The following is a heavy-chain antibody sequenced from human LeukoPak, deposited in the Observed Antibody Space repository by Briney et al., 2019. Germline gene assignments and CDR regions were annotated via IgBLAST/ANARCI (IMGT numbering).Heavy chain of an antibody. D-gene: IGHD5-24*01. CDR3: TRSRRDGNDY. CDR1: GFTFSSSW. V-gene: IGHV3-7*01. Sequence: GGSLRLSCAASGFTFSSSWMSWVRQAPGKGLEWVANINEDGSAKYYVDSVKGRFAISRDNAKRSLDLQVNSLRAEDTAVYYCTRSRRDGNDYWGQGTLVTVSS. CDR2: INEDGSAK. J-gene: IGHJ4*02.